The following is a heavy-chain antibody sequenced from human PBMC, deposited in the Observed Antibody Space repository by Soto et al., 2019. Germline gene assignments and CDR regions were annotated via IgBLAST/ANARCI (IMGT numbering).Heavy chain of an antibody. CDR2: IGYYGSER. Sequence: QVQLVESGGGVVQPGRSLRLSCAASGFTFSDYGMHWVRQAPGKGLDWVGFIGYYGSERHYADSVEGRFTISRDNSKNTLYLQMNSLRTEDTAMYYCAKEGALSAWNYGDSWGQGTLVIVSS. V-gene: IGHV3-30*18. CDR3: AKEGALSAWNYGDS. D-gene: IGHD3-16*01. CDR1: GFTFSDYG. J-gene: IGHJ4*02.